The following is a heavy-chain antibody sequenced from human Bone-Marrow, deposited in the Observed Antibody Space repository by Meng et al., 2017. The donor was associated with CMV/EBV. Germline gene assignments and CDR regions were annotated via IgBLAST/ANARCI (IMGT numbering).Heavy chain of an antibody. V-gene: IGHV1-2*02. CDR1: GYTFTGYY. CDR2: INPNSGGT. J-gene: IGHJ4*02. CDR3: ARGDSGSYYVAN. Sequence: ASVKVSCKASGYTFTGYYMHWVRQAPGQGLEWMGWINPNSGGTNYAQKFQGRVTMTRDTSISTAYMELSSLRSEDTAVYYCARGDSGSYYVANWGQGTLVTVSS. D-gene: IGHD1-26*01.